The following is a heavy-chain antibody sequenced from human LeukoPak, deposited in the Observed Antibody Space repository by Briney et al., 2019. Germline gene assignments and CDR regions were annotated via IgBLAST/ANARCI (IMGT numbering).Heavy chain of an antibody. J-gene: IGHJ4*02. CDR1: GFTFSSYA. CDR2: ISGSAYST. V-gene: IGHV3-23*01. Sequence: RSGGSLRLSCAASGFTFSSYAMSWVRQAPGKGLEGVSAISGSAYSTYYADSVKGRFTISRDNSKNTLYLQMNSLRAEDTAVYYCAKETVAAPPIDYWGQGTLVTVSS. CDR3: AKETVAAPPIDY. D-gene: IGHD6-19*01.